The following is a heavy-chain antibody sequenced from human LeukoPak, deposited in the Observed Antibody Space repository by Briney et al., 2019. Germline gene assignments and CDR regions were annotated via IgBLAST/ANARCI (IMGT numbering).Heavy chain of an antibody. CDR2: ISYDGSNK. CDR1: GFTFSSYG. Sequence: PGGSLRLSCAASGFTFSSYGMHWVRQAPGKGLEWVAVISYDGSNKYYADSVKGRFTISRDNSKNTLYVQMNSLRAEDSAVYYCAKDRGSSSSAYGMDVWGQGTTVTVSS. D-gene: IGHD1-26*01. J-gene: IGHJ6*02. V-gene: IGHV3-30*18. CDR3: AKDRGSSSSAYGMDV.